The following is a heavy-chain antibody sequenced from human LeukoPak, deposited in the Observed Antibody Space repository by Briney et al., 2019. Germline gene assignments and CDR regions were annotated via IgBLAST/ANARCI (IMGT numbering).Heavy chain of an antibody. CDR1: GGSISSGGYY. CDR2: INHSGST. CDR3: ARSYDYGGDTKLDY. Sequence: PSETLSLTCTVSGGSISSGGYYWSWIRQPPGKGLEWIGEINHSGSTNYNPSLRSRVTISVDTSKKQFSLKLSSVSAADTAVYYCARSYDYGGDTKLDYWGQGALVTVSS. V-gene: IGHV4-39*07. J-gene: IGHJ4*02. D-gene: IGHD4-23*01.